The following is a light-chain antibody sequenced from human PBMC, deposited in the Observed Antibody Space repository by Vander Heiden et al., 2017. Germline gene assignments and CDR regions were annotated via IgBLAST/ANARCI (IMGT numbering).Light chain of an antibody. V-gene: IGKV3-15*01. Sequence: IVMTHSPVILSVSPGEGATLSCRASQSVSASLAWYQLKPGQAPRLLIYGASTRATGIPARFSGSGSGTQFTLTISSLQSEDFAVYYCQQYDSWRYTFGQGTKLEIK. CDR2: GAS. CDR1: QSVSAS. J-gene: IGKJ2*01. CDR3: QQYDSWRYT.